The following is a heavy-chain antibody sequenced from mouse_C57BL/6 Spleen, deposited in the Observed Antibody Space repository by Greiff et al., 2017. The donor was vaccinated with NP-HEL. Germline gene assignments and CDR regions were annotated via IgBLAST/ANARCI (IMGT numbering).Heavy chain of an antibody. V-gene: IGHV5-4*01. D-gene: IGHD2-12*01. J-gene: IGHJ2*01. CDR2: ISDGGGYT. CDR3: AGDALLRRGFDY. CDR1: GFTFSSSA. Sequence: EVKLMESGGGLVKPGGSLKLSCAASGFTFSSSAMSWVRQTPEKRLEWVATISDGGGYTYYPDNVKGRFTISRDNAKNNLYLQMSHLKSEDTAMYYCAGDALLRRGFDYWGQGTTLTVSS.